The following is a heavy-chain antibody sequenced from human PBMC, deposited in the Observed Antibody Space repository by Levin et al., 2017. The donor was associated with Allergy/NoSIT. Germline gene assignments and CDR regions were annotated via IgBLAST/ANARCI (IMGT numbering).Heavy chain of an antibody. J-gene: IGHJ4*02. D-gene: IGHD6-13*01. CDR1: GFIFSSYA. V-gene: IGHV3-23*01. Sequence: GGSLRLSCAASGFIFSSYAMSWVRQAPGKGLEWVSAITDDGGDTYSADSVKGRFTISRDNSKNTLYLQMNSLRVEDTAVYYCAKGSRSSRPYYFDYWGQGTLVTVSS. CDR2: ITDDGGDT. CDR3: AKGSRSSRPYYFDY.